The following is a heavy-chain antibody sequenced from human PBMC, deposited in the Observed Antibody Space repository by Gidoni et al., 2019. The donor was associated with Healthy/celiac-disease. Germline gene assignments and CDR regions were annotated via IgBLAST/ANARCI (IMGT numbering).Heavy chain of an antibody. J-gene: IGHJ4*02. CDR3: AKDKWEYSSGWFDY. D-gene: IGHD6-19*01. CDR1: GFTFDDNA. V-gene: IGHV3-9*01. Sequence: EVQLVESGGGLEQPGRYLRLSCAAAGFTFDDNAMHWVRQAPGKGLEWVSDISWNSGSIGYADSVKGRFTISRDNAKNSLYLQMNSLRPEDTALYYCAKDKWEYSSGWFDYWGQGTLVTVSS. CDR2: ISWNSGSI.